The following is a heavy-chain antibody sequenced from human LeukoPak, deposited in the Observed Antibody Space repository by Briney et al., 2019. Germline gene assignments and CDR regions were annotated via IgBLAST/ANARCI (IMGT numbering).Heavy chain of an antibody. Sequence: GASVKVSCKASGYTFDNYGISWVRQAPGQGLEWMGWISGYNRNTKNAQRLQGRVIMTTDTSTSTVYMELRSLRSDDTDIYSCARDGLRSEWSYFDYWGQGTLVTVSS. CDR1: GYTFDNYG. V-gene: IGHV1-18*01. CDR2: ISGYNRNT. J-gene: IGHJ4*02. D-gene: IGHD3-3*01. CDR3: ARDGLRSEWSYFDY.